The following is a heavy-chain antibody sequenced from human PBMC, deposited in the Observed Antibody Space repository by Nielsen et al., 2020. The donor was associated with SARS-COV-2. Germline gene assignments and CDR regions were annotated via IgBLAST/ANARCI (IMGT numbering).Heavy chain of an antibody. CDR2: ISAYNGNT. Sequence: ASVKVSCKASGYTFTSYGISWVRQAPRQGLEWMGWISAYNGNTNYAQKLQGRVTMTTDTSTSTAYMELRSLRSDDTAVYYCARGHYDSSGYYYSRSFFDYWGQGTLVTVSS. CDR1: GYTFTSYG. J-gene: IGHJ4*02. V-gene: IGHV1-18*01. D-gene: IGHD3-22*01. CDR3: ARGHYDSSGYYYSRSFFDY.